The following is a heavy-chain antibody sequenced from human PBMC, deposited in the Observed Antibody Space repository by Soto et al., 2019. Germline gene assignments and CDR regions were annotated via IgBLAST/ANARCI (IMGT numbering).Heavy chain of an antibody. CDR1: GFTFSNVW. V-gene: IGHV3-15*01. CDR3: PTLIGFHGY. CDR2: IRSKADGGTT. Sequence: EVQLVESGGGLVKPGESLRLSCAASGFTFSNVWVSWVRQAPGKGLEWVGRIRSKADGGTTDYAAPVKGRFTISRDDSKSTLYLQMNSLKTEDTAMYYCPTLIGFHGYWGQGTLVTVSS. J-gene: IGHJ4*02. D-gene: IGHD2-8*01.